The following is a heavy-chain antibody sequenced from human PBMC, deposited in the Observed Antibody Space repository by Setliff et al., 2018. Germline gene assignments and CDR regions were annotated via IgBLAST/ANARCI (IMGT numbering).Heavy chain of an antibody. CDR1: GYSFTSYR. CDR3: ARDRGFCSSTCCYPAFDI. Sequence: GESLKISCKGSGYSFTSYRIGWVRQMPGKGLEWMGIIYPGDSDARYSPSFRGQVTISADKSITTAYLQWSSLKASDTAMYYCARDRGFCSSTCCYPAFDIWGQGTMVTVS. V-gene: IGHV5-51*01. J-gene: IGHJ3*02. CDR2: IYPGDSDA. D-gene: IGHD2-2*01.